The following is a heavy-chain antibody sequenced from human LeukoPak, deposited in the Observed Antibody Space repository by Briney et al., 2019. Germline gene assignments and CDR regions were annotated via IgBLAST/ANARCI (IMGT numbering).Heavy chain of an antibody. Sequence: SETLSLTCTVSGGSISGSTYYWGWIRQPPGKGLEWIGSIYYSGSTYYNPSLKSRVTISVDTSKNQFSLKLSSVTAADTAVYYCAVEYSSSSTFDYWGQGTLVTVSS. CDR1: GGSISGSTYY. CDR3: AVEYSSSSTFDY. CDR2: IYYSGST. J-gene: IGHJ4*02. V-gene: IGHV4-39*01. D-gene: IGHD6-6*01.